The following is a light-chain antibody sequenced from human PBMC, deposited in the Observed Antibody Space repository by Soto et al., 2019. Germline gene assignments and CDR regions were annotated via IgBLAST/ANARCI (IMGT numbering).Light chain of an antibody. J-gene: IGLJ2*01. V-gene: IGLV2-8*01. CDR3: SSYTGSIYVV. CDR1: RSDVGGYNY. Sequence: QSALTQPPSASGSPGQSVTISCTGTRSDVGGYNYVSWYQQHPGKGPKLMIYEVSKRPSGVPDRFSGSKSGNTASLTVSGLQAEDEADYYCSSYTGSIYVVFGGGTQLTVL. CDR2: EVS.